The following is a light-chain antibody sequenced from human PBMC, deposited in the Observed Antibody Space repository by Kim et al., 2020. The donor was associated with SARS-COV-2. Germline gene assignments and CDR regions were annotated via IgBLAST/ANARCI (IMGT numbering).Light chain of an antibody. V-gene: IGKV2-28*01. CDR1: QSLLHNNGYNY. J-gene: IGKJ3*01. Sequence: EIVMTQSPLSLPVTPGEPASISCRSSQSLLHNNGYNYLDWYLQKPGQSPQLLIYLGSNRASGVPDRFSGSGSGTDFTLKISRVEAEDVGFYYCMQALQTPLTFGPGTKVDIK. CDR3: MQALQTPLT. CDR2: LGS.